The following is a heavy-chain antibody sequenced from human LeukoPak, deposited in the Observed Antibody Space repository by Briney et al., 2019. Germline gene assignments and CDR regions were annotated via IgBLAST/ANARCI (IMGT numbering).Heavy chain of an antibody. V-gene: IGHV1-46*01. CDR3: ARDNSVGETAWWFDP. Sequence: EASVKVSCKASGYSFTSYYMHWVRQAPGQGLEWTGFINPSGSSAAYAQKFQGRLTMTRDIFTSTDYMELTSLPSDDTAVYYCARDNSVGETAWWFDPWGQGTLVTVSS. CDR2: INPSGSSA. J-gene: IGHJ5*02. CDR1: GYSFTSYY. D-gene: IGHD1-26*01.